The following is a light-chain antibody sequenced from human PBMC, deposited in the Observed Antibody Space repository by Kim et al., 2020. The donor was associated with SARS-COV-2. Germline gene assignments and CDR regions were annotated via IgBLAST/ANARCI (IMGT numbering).Light chain of an antibody. Sequence: DIVLTQSPGTLSLSPGERATLSCRASQSVSSNYLAWYQKKPGQAPRLLIYGASNRATGIPDRFSGSQSGTDFTLTTSRLEPEDFAVYYCQQYGSSPWTFGQGTKVDIK. CDR3: QQYGSSPWT. CDR1: QSVSSNY. V-gene: IGKV3-20*01. CDR2: GAS. J-gene: IGKJ1*01.